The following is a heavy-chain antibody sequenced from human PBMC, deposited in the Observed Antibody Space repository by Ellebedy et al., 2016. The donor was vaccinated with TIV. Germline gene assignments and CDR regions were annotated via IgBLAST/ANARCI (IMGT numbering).Heavy chain of an antibody. Sequence: GESLKISCAASGFTFSSYGMHWVRQAPGKGLEWVAVIWYDGSNKYYADSVKGRFTISRDNSKNTLYLQMNSLRAEDTAVYYCARDGGGDFGPAGLWGQGTMVTVSS. CDR3: ARDGGGDFGPAGL. V-gene: IGHV3-33*01. D-gene: IGHD2-21*02. CDR1: GFTFSSYG. J-gene: IGHJ3*01. CDR2: IWYDGSNK.